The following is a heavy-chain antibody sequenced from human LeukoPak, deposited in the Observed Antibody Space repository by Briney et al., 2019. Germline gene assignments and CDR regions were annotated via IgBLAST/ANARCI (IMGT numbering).Heavy chain of an antibody. J-gene: IGHJ5*02. CDR1: GFTFSSYA. V-gene: IGHV3-23*01. Sequence: GGSLRLSCAASGFTFSSYAMSWVRQAPGKGLEWVSAISGSGGSTYYADSVKGRFTISRDNSKNTLYLQMNSLRAKDTAVYYCAKLTYCGGDCPWGQGTPVTVSS. CDR3: AKLTYCGGDCP. D-gene: IGHD2-21*02. CDR2: ISGSGGST.